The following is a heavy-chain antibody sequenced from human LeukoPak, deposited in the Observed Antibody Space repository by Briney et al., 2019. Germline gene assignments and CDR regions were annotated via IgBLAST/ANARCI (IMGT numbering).Heavy chain of an antibody. Sequence: SGGTLGLSCAASGFTFSSYSMNWVHQAPGKGLEWVSSISSSSSYIYYADSVKGRFTISRDNAKNSLYLQMNSLRAEDTAVYYCARDLWFGELWGRLDYWGQGTLVTVSS. CDR1: GFTFSSYS. D-gene: IGHD3-10*01. J-gene: IGHJ4*02. CDR3: ARDLWFGELWGRLDY. V-gene: IGHV3-21*01. CDR2: ISSSSSYI.